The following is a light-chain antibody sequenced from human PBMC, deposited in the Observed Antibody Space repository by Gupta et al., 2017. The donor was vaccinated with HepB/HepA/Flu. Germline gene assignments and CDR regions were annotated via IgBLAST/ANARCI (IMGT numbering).Light chain of an antibody. Sequence: SSELTQDPAVSVALGQTVTIACRGDRLRNFYASWYQQQPGQAPILVTYCENNRPSGSPARFAASSSGSTAALTITGAQAEEEADEYGNYRVRSRDGGNKNFVFGTGTKVTVL. V-gene: IGLV3-19*01. CDR1: RLRNFY. J-gene: IGLJ1*01. CDR2: CEN. CDR3: NYRVRSRDGGNKNFV.